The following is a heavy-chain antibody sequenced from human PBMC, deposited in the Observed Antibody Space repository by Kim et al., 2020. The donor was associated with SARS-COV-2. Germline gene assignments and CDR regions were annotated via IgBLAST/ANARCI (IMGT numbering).Heavy chain of an antibody. D-gene: IGHD6-13*01. CDR2: ISGSGGTT. V-gene: IGHV3-23*01. Sequence: GGSLRLSCAASGFTFSNYDMTWVRQAPGKGLEWVSGISGSGGTTSYADSVKGRFTISRDNSKNTLFLQMSSLRAEDTAIYYCANPRQPDYWGQGTLVTVS. CDR3: ANPRQPDY. CDR1: GFTFSNYD. J-gene: IGHJ4*02.